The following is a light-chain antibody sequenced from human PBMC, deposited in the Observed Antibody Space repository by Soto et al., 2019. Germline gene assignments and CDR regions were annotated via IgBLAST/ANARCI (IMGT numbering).Light chain of an antibody. V-gene: IGKV1-5*03. Sequence: DIQMTQSPSTLSASVGDRVTITCGASQSISSWLAWYQQKPGKAPKLLIYKASSLESGVPSRFSGSGSGTEFTLTISSLQPDDFATYYCQQYNSYSPVTFGGGTKVEIK. CDR1: QSISSW. CDR3: QQYNSYSPVT. J-gene: IGKJ4*01. CDR2: KAS.